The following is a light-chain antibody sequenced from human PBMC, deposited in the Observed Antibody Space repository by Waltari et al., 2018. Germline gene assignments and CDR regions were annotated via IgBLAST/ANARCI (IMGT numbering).Light chain of an antibody. CDR1: SSTVGTYS. V-gene: IGLV1-47*01. CDR2: RNN. Sequence: QSVLTQPPSASGTPGPRVTTSCSGSSSTVGTYSVYWYQQLSGTAPKLPIYRNNERPSGVPDRFSGSKSGTSASLAITGLRSEDEAHYYCATWDDSLTGWVFGGGTKLAVL. J-gene: IGLJ3*02. CDR3: ATWDDSLTGWV.